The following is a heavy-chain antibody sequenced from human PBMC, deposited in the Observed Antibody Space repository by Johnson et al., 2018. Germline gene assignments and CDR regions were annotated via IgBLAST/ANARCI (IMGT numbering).Heavy chain of an antibody. CDR2: ISFDGVDE. J-gene: IGHJ6*03. D-gene: IGHD1-26*01. CDR3: ERQKVGATSGGMDG. Sequence: QVQLVQSGGGVVQPGRSLRLSCAASGFTFSGFAMHWVRQAPGKGLEWVAMISFDGVDEFYADSVRGRFPVSRDNSKKTLFLQMSSRGAEDKALDNCERQKVGATSGGMDGGGTGTAVTVSS. CDR1: GFTFSGFA. V-gene: IGHV3-30-3*01.